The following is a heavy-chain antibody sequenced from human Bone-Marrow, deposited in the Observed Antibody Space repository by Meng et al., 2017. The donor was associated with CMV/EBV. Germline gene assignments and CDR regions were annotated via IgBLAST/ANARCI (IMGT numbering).Heavy chain of an antibody. D-gene: IGHD3-3*01. J-gene: IGHJ4*02. Sequence: GSLRLSCTVSGGSISSYYWSWIRQPPGKGLEWIGYIYYSGSTNYNPSLKSRVTISVDTSKNQFSLKLSSVTAADTAVYYCARGHTTFGVLKFDYWGQGTLVTVSS. CDR1: GGSISSYY. CDR2: IYYSGST. CDR3: ARGHTTFGVLKFDY. V-gene: IGHV4-59*12.